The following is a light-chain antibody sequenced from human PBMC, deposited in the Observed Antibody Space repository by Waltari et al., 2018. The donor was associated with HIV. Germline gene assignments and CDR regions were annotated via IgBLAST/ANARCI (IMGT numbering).Light chain of an antibody. CDR1: SPTIGAGYE. V-gene: IGLV1-40*01. Sequence: QSVLTQPPSVYGAPGQRVTISCTGSSPTIGAGYEVHWYQQLPGTAPNLRIYGNYHRPSGVPDRFSGSKSGTSASLAITGLQAEDEADYYCQSYDSSLSGWVFGGGTKLTVL. CDR2: GNY. CDR3: QSYDSSLSGWV. J-gene: IGLJ3*02.